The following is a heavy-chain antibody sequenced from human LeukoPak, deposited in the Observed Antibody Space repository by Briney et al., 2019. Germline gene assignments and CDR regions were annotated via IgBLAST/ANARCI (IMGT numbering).Heavy chain of an antibody. D-gene: IGHD1-26*01. CDR1: GFTVSSNY. Sequence: PGGSLRLSCAASGFTVSSNYMSWVRQAPGKGLEWVSVIYSGGSTYYADSVKGRFTISRDNSKNTPYLQMNSLRAEDTAVYYCARDRGGSYLQGYFLHWGQGSLVIVSS. CDR3: ARDRGGSYLQGYFLH. CDR2: IYSGGST. V-gene: IGHV3-66*01. J-gene: IGHJ1*01.